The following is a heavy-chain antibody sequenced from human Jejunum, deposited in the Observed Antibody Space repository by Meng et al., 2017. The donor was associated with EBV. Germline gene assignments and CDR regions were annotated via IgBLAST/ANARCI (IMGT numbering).Heavy chain of an antibody. V-gene: IGHV4-61*01. CDR1: GGSVNSGNVY. D-gene: IGHD5-12*01. CDR3: AGLRYSGYDRAFDY. CDR2: IYYSGST. Sequence: QLQLQESGPGLVKPSETLSLTCTVSGGSVNSGNVYWSWIRQPPGKGLEWIGYIYYSGSTNYIPSLKSRVTISLDTSKNQFSLKLSSVTAADTAVYDCAGLRYSGYDRAFDYWGQGALVTVSS. J-gene: IGHJ4*02.